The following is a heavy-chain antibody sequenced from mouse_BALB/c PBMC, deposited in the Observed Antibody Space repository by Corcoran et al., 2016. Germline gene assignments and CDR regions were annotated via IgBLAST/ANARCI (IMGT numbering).Heavy chain of an antibody. V-gene: IGHV9-1*02. CDR1: GYTFTNYG. D-gene: IGHD2-1*01. CDR3: ARFRYYGNYGDAMDY. CDR2: INTYTGEP. Sequence: QIQLVQSGPELKKPGETVKISCKASGYTFTNYGMNWVKQAPGKGLKWMGWINTYTGEPTYADDFKGRFAFSLETSASTAYLQINNLKNEDMATYFGARFRYYGNYGDAMDYWGQGTSVTVSS. J-gene: IGHJ4*01.